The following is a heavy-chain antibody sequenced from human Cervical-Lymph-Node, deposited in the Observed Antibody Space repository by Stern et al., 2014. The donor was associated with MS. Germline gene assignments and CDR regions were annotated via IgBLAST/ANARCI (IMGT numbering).Heavy chain of an antibody. Sequence: EVQLVQSGGNLVQPGGSLRLSCAASGFTFSSHGMSWVRQAPGKGLEWISTISNSGDGTYYGDSVTGRFTISRDNSKNTVFLQMNSLRVEDTALYYCAKASRTSMFYYWGQGTLVTVSS. J-gene: IGHJ4*02. CDR3: AKASRTSMFYY. CDR2: ISNSGDGT. D-gene: IGHD2/OR15-2a*01. V-gene: IGHV3-23*04. CDR1: GFTFSSHG.